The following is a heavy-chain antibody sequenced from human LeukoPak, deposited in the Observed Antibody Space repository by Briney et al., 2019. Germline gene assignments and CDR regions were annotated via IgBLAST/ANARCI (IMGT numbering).Heavy chain of an antibody. D-gene: IGHD3-22*01. CDR3: TTGEDYYDSTRLDY. V-gene: IGHV3-15*01. CDR1: GFTFSNAW. J-gene: IGHJ4*02. CDR2: IKSKTDGGTT. Sequence: GGSLRLSCAVSGFTFSNAWMSWVRQAPGKGLEWVGRIKSKTDGGTTDYAAPVKGRFTISRDDSKNTLYLQMNSLKTEDTAVYYCTTGEDYYDSTRLDYWGQGTLVTVSS.